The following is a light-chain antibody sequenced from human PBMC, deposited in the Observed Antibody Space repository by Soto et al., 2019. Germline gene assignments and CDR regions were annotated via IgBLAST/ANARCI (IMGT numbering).Light chain of an antibody. V-gene: IGKV1-9*01. CDR2: AAS. J-gene: IGKJ2*01. CDR1: QGISSY. Sequence: IQLTQSPSFLSASVGDRVTITCRASQGISSYLAWYQQKPGKAPTLLIYAASTLQSGVPSRFSGSGSGTEFTLTISSLQPEDFATYYCQQLNSYPPYTFGQGTKLEIK. CDR3: QQLNSYPPYT.